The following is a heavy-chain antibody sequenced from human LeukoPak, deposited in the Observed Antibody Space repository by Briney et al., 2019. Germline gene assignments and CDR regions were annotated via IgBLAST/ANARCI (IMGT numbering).Heavy chain of an antibody. CDR2: IYYRGIT. CDR3: ARHAVYSGGYSFWFDP. D-gene: IGHD1-26*01. CDR1: GGSISSYY. Sequence: ASETLSLTCTVSGGSISSYYWSWIRQPPGKGLEWIAYIYYRGITNYNPSLKSRVSISVDTSKTLFSLSLSSVTAADTAVYYCARHAVYSGGYSFWFDPWGLGTLVTVSS. J-gene: IGHJ5*02. V-gene: IGHV4-59*08.